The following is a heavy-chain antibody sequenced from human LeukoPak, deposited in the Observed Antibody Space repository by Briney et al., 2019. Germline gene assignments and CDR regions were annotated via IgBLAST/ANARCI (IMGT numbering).Heavy chain of an antibody. CDR3: ASQYLGYCSSTSCEGDY. V-gene: IGHV1-69*05. CDR1: GGTFSSYA. CDR2: IIPIFGTA. J-gene: IGHJ4*02. Sequence: VKVSCKASGGTFSSYAISWVRQAPGQGLEWMGGIIPIFGTANYAQKFQGRVTITTAESTSTAYMELSSLRSEDTAVYYCASQYLGYCSSTSCEGDYWGQGTLVTVSS. D-gene: IGHD2-2*01.